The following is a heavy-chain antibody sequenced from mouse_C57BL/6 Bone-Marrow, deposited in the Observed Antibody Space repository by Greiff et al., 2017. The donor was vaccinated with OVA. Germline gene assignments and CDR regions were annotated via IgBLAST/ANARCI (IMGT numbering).Heavy chain of an antibody. Sequence: EVKLVESGGGLVQPGGSLKLSCAASGFTFSDYYMYWVRQTPEKRLEWVAYISNGGGSTYYPDTVKGRFTISRDNAKNPLYLQMSRLKSEDTAMYYCASRGAMDYWGQGTSVTVSS. V-gene: IGHV5-12*01. J-gene: IGHJ4*01. CDR1: GFTFSDYY. CDR2: ISNGGGST. CDR3: ASRGAMDY.